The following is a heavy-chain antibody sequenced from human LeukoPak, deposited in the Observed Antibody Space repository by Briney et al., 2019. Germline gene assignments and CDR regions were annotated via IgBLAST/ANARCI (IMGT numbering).Heavy chain of an antibody. J-gene: IGHJ4*02. CDR1: GFTFSSYG. CDR3: AKEGYYGSGSFPDY. CDR2: ISHDGTNK. V-gene: IGHV3-30*18. D-gene: IGHD3-10*01. Sequence: GGSLRLSCAASGFTFSSYGMHWVSQAPGKGLEWVAVISHDGTNKYYADSVKGRFTISRDNSKNTVYLQMNSLRAEDTAVYYCAKEGYYGSGSFPDYWGQGTLVTVSS.